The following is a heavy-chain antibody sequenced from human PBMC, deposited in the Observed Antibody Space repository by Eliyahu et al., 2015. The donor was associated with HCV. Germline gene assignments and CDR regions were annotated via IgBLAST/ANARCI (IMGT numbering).Heavy chain of an antibody. CDR3: ARDGGFIVGANLDY. Sequence: QVQLVESGGGVVQPGRSLRLSCAASGFTFSSYGMHWVRQAPGKGXEWVAVIWYDGSNKYYADSVKGRFTISRDNSKNTLYLQMNSLRAEDTAVYYCARDGGFIVGANLDYWGQGTLVTVSS. D-gene: IGHD1-26*01. J-gene: IGHJ4*02. V-gene: IGHV3-33*01. CDR2: IWYDGSNK. CDR1: GFTFSSYG.